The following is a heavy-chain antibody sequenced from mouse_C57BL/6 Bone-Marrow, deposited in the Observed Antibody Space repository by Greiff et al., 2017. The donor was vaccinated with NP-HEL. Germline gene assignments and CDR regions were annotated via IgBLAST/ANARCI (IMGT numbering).Heavy chain of an antibody. D-gene: IGHD2-3*01. J-gene: IGHJ4*01. Sequence: QVQLQQSGPGLVQPSQSLSITCTVSGFSFTSYGVHWVRQPPGKGLEWLGVIWSGGSTDYNAAFISRLSISKDNSTCQVFFKMNSLQADDTAIYYCAKKIYDGYSDAMDYWGQGTSVTVSS. CDR3: AKKIYDGYSDAMDY. CDR2: IWSGGST. CDR1: GFSFTSYG. V-gene: IGHV2-4*01.